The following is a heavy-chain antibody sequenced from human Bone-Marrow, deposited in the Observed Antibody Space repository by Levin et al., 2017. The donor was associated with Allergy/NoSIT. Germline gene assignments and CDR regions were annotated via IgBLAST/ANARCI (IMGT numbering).Heavy chain of an antibody. J-gene: IGHJ4*02. CDR3: AGDGDTVMVTLYYFDY. CDR1: GFSFEEYN. V-gene: IGHV3-43*01. Sequence: PGGSLRLSCSVSGFSFEEYNMHWLRQVPGKRLEWVSLITWASSDTYYADSVKGRFTISRDNSKNSLYLHMNSLRTEDTALYYCAGDGDTVMVTLYYFDYWGQGTQVTVSS. CDR2: ITWASSDT. D-gene: IGHD5-18*01.